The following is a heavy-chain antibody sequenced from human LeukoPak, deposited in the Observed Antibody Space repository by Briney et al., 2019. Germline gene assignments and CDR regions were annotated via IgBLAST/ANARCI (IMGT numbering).Heavy chain of an antibody. J-gene: IGHJ4*02. V-gene: IGHV3-23*01. Sequence: GGSLRLSCAASGFAFTTYTMTWVPQTPGKGLECVSTISGSGSNTYYPASVKGRFTISRDNYKNTLYLQMNSLRAEDTAVYYCATRAISRVFDYWGQGTLVTVSS. CDR1: GFAFTTYT. CDR2: ISGSGSNT. CDR3: ATRAISRVFDY.